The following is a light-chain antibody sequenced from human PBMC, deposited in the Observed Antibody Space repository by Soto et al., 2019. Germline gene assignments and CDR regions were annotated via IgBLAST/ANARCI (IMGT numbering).Light chain of an antibody. V-gene: IGKV1-39*01. Sequence: DIPMTQSPSSLSASVGDRVTITCRASQSINSYLNWYQQKPVKAPKPLIYAASSLQSGVPSRFSGSGSGTDFTLTISSLQPEDFATYYYQQSYSTPSYTFGQGTKLEIK. CDR2: AAS. J-gene: IGKJ2*01. CDR3: QQSYSTPSYT. CDR1: QSINSY.